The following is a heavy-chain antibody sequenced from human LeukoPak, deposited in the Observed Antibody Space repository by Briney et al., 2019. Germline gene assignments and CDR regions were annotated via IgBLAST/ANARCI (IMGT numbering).Heavy chain of an antibody. CDR1: GDSITSSY. CDR2: IHYSGTT. D-gene: IGHD6-19*01. J-gene: IGHJ4*02. Sequence: PSETLSLTCTVSGDSITSSYWWAWIRQPPGKGLEWIGYIHYSGTTSYNRSLETRVTISIDTSRNQFSLRLSSVTAADTAVYYCARDSRGAGPVFDYWGRGTLVTVSS. V-gene: IGHV4-59*01. CDR3: ARDSRGAGPVFDY.